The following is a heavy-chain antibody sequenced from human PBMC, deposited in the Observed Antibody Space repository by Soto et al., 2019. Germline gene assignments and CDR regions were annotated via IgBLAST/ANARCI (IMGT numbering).Heavy chain of an antibody. CDR1: DGSFSGYY. CDR3: ARGRPSCSGGSCVVGYVDY. D-gene: IGHD2-15*01. CDR2: INQSGST. V-gene: IGHV4-34*01. J-gene: IGHJ4*02. Sequence: QVQLKQWGAGLLKPSETLSLTCAVYDGSFSGYYWSWIRQPPGKGLEWIGAINQSGSTNYNPSLESRVTISVDTSKNQFSLNLSSVTAADTAVYCCARGRPSCSGGSCVVGYVDYWGQGTLVTVSS.